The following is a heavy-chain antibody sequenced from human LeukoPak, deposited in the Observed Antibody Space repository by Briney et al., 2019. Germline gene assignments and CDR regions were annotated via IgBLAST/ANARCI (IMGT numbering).Heavy chain of an antibody. J-gene: IGHJ4*02. V-gene: IGHV3-23*01. D-gene: IGHD1-20*01. CDR3: AKTITGTLDY. CDR1: GLTFSSYA. CDR2: ISGSGAST. Sequence: GGSLRLSCAASGLTFSSYAMSWVRQAPGKRLEWVSTISGSGASTYYVDSVKGRFTISRDNSKNTLYLQMNSLRAEDTAVYYCAKTITGTLDYWGQGTLVTVSS.